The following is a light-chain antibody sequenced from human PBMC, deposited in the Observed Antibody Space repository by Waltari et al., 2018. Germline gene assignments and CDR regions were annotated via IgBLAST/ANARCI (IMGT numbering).Light chain of an antibody. V-gene: IGLV2-8*01. Sequence: QSALTQPPSASGSPGQSVTISCTGTSSDVGGYNYVSWYQQHPGKAPELIIYEVSERPSGVPDRFSGSKSGNTASLTVSGLQAEDEADYYCSSYAGRNTLVFGGGTKLTVL. CDR3: SSYAGRNTLV. J-gene: IGLJ3*02. CDR1: SSDVGGYNY. CDR2: EVS.